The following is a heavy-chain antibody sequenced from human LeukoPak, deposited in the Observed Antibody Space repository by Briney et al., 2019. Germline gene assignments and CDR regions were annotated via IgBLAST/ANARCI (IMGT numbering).Heavy chain of an antibody. J-gene: IGHJ4*02. CDR1: GYTFTGYY. V-gene: IGHV1-2*02. CDR2: INPNSGGT. Sequence: ASVKVSCKASGYTFTGYYMHWVRQAPGQGLEWMGWINPNSGGTNYAQKFQGRVTMTRDTSISTAYMELSRLRSDDTAVYYCARDFAIFSGYDAYYFDYWGQGTLVTVSS. D-gene: IGHD5-12*01. CDR3: ARDFAIFSGYDAYYFDY.